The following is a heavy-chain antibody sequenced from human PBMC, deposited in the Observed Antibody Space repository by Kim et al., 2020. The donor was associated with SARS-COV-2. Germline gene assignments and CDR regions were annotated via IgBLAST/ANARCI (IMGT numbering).Heavy chain of an antibody. J-gene: IGHJ5*02. CDR1: GFAFTSYW. Sequence: GGSLRLSCAASGFAFTSYWMNWVRQAPGKGLEWVANIKQDGSKKNYADSVKGRFTISRDNARNSLYLQMNSLRADDTAVYHCARGPRDSEYAYFDPWGQGTLVTVSS. CDR3: ARGPRDSEYAYFDP. V-gene: IGHV3-7*03. D-gene: IGHD3-16*01. CDR2: IKQDGSKK.